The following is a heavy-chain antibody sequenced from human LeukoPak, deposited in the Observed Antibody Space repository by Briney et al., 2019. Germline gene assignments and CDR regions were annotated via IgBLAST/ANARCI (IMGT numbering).Heavy chain of an antibody. J-gene: IGHJ4*02. V-gene: IGHV3-30-3*01. CDR2: ISYDGSNK. D-gene: IGHD5-24*01. CDR3: ARDHWGRWLQSIDY. CDR1: GFTFSSYA. Sequence: GGSLRLSCAASGFTFSSYAMHWVRQAPGKGLEWVAVISYDGSNKYYADSVKGRFTISRDNSKNTLYLQMNSLRAEDTAVYYCARDHWGRWLQSIDYRGQGTLVTVSS.